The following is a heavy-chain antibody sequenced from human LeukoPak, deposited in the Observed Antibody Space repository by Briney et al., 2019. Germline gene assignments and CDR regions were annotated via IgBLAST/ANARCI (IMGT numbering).Heavy chain of an antibody. J-gene: IGHJ5*02. D-gene: IGHD4-23*01. Sequence: GGSLRLSCAASGFTFSSYEMNWVRQAPGKGLEWVSYISSSGSTIYYADSVKGRFTTSRDNAKNSLFLQMNSLRAEDTAVYYCARGSTVVTQSSWGQGTLVTVSS. CDR3: ARGSTVVTQSS. V-gene: IGHV3-48*03. CDR1: GFTFSSYE. CDR2: ISSSGSTI.